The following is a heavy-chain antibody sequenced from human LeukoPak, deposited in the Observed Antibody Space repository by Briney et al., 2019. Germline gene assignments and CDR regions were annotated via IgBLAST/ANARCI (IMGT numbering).Heavy chain of an antibody. J-gene: IGHJ4*02. Sequence: GGALRLSCAASGFIFSSYGMHGVRQAPGKGLEWGAVISYDESNKYYAASVKGRFTISRDTSKNTLYLQMNSLRAEDTAMYYCANVGYSSGWWGAFDYWGQGTLVTVSS. CDR1: GFIFSSYG. D-gene: IGHD6-19*01. CDR2: ISYDESNK. V-gene: IGHV3-30*18. CDR3: ANVGYSSGWWGAFDY.